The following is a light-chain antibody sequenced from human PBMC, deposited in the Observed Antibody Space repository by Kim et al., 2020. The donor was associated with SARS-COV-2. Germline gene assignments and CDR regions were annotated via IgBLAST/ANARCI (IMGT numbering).Light chain of an antibody. CDR2: GKN. Sequence: SSELTQDPAVSVALGQTVRITCQGDSLRSYYASWYQQKPGQAPVLVIYGKNNRPSGIPDRFSGSSSGNTASFTITGAQAEDEAAYYCNSLDSSGNHWVFG. J-gene: IGLJ3*02. CDR3: NSLDSSGNHWV. V-gene: IGLV3-19*01. CDR1: SLRSYY.